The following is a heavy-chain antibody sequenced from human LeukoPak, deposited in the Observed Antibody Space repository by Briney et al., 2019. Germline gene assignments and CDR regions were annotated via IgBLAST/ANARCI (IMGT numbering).Heavy chain of an antibody. CDR2: IKQDGSEK. V-gene: IGHV3-7*01. CDR3: ARRGDYSDC. CDR1: GLTFSDYY. Sequence: GGSLRLSCAASGLTFSDYYMTWVRQAPGKGLEWVANIKQDGSEKYYVDSVKGRFTISRDNAKNSLYLQMNSLRVEDTAVYYCARRGDYSDCWGQGTLVTVSS. J-gene: IGHJ4*02.